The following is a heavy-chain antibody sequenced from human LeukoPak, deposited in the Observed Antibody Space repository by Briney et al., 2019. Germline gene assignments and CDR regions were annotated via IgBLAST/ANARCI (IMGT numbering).Heavy chain of an antibody. J-gene: IGHJ4*02. D-gene: IGHD3-3*01. CDR1: GFTFSSYW. Sequence: GGSLRLSCAASGFTFSSYWMSWVRQAPGKGLEWVANIKQDGSVEYYVDSVKGRFIISRDNAKNSLYLQMNSLRGEDTAVYYCARAPRPGFWSGYCEYWGQGTLVTVSS. CDR2: IKQDGSVE. CDR3: ARAPRPGFWSGYCEY. V-gene: IGHV3-7*01.